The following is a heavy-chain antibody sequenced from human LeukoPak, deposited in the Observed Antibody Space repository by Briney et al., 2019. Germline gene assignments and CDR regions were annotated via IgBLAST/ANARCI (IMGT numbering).Heavy chain of an antibody. D-gene: IGHD6-19*01. J-gene: IGHJ3*02. CDR1: GGSFSGYY. V-gene: IGHV4-34*01. Sequence: PSETLSLTCAVYGGSFSGYYWSWIRQPPGKGLEWIGEINHSGSTNYNPSLKSRVTISVDTSKNQFSLKLSSVTAADTAVYYCAGGWAGGSDAFDIWGQGTMVTVSS. CDR2: INHSGST. CDR3: AGGWAGGSDAFDI.